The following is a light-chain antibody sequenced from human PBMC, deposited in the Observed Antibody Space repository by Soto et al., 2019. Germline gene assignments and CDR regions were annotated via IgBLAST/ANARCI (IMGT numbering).Light chain of an antibody. CDR2: GAS. CDR3: QQGYSTPPT. V-gene: IGKV1-39*01. Sequence: DIQMTQSPSSLSASVGDGVTITCRASQSISSYLSWYQQKPGKAPNLLIYGASTLQSGVPSRFGGSGSGTDFTLTISSLQPEDFATYYCQQGYSTPPTFGGGTKVEIK. CDR1: QSISSY. J-gene: IGKJ4*01.